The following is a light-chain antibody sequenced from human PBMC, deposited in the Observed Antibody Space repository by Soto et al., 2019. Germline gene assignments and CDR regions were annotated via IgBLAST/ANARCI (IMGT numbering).Light chain of an antibody. CDR2: GAS. CDR1: QSVSNNY. Sequence: EIVLTPSPGTLPFSSGGKATPSCRASQSVSNNYLAWYQQQPGQAPRLLIYGASSRATGIPDRISGSGSGTDFTLTINRLEPEDFAVYYCQQYGSLPWTFGPGTKVDIK. V-gene: IGKV3-20*01. J-gene: IGKJ1*01. CDR3: QQYGSLPWT.